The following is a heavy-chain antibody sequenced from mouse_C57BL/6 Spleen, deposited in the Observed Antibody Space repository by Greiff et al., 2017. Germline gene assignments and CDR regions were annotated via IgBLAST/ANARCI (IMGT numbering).Heavy chain of an antibody. CDR1: GYAFTNYL. D-gene: IGHD2-2*01. CDR3: ARGVMGYGFDY. CDR2: INPGSGGT. V-gene: IGHV1-54*01. Sequence: QVQLQQSGAELVRPGTSVKVSCKASGYAFTNYLIEWVKQRPGQGLEWIGVINPGSGGTNYNEKFKGKATLTADKSSSTAYMQLSSLTSGDSAVYFCARGVMGYGFDYWGQGTTLTVSS. J-gene: IGHJ2*01.